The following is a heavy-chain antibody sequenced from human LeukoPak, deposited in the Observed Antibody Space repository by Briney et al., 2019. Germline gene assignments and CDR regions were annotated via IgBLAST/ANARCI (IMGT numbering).Heavy chain of an antibody. CDR1: GGSTGSDY. CDR2: VYYSGVT. V-gene: IGHV4-59*08. CDR3: ARVAGWSSTSVNPNYYYYYYMDV. Sequence: SETLSLTCTVSGGSTGSDYWSWIRQPPGKGLEWIAYVYYSGVTSYNPSLKSRVAISIDTSKNQFSLNLSSVTAADTAVYYCARVAGWSSTSVNPNYYYYYYMDVWGKGTTVTVSS. D-gene: IGHD2-2*01. J-gene: IGHJ6*03.